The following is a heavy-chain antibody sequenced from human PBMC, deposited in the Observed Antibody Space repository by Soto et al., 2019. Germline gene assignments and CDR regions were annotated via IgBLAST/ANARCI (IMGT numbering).Heavy chain of an antibody. D-gene: IGHD3-3*01. Sequence: ASVKVSCKASGYTFTGYYINWVRQATGQGLEWMGWMNPNSGNTGYAQKFQGRVTMTRNTSISTAYMGLSSLRSEDTAVYYCASRNGYYGAAFDIWGQGTMVTVSS. CDR2: MNPNSGNT. CDR1: GYTFTGYY. J-gene: IGHJ3*02. CDR3: ASRNGYYGAAFDI. V-gene: IGHV1-8*02.